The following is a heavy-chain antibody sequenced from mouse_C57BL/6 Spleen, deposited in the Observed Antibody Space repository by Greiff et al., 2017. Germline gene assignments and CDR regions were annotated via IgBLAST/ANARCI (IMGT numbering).Heavy chain of an antibody. V-gene: IGHV1-52*01. CDR2: IDPSDSET. CDR3: ALTVVATDYYAMDY. J-gene: IGHJ4*01. D-gene: IGHD1-1*01. Sequence: QVQLQQPGAELVRPGSSVKLSCKASGYTFTSYWMHWVKQRPIQGLEWIGNIDPSDSETHYNQKFKDKATLTVDKSSSTAYMQLSSRTSEDSAVYYGALTVVATDYYAMDYWGQGTSVTVSS. CDR1: GYTFTSYW.